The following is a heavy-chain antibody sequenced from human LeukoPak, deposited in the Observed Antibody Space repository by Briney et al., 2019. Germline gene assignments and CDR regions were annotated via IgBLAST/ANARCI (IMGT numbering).Heavy chain of an antibody. J-gene: IGHJ5*02. D-gene: IGHD3-9*01. Sequence: SETLSLTCTVSGGSISSSSYYWGWIRQPPGKGLEWLGSIYYSGSTYYNPSLKSRVTISVDTSKNQFSLKLSSVTAADTAVYYCASVTAYYDILTGYFGPWGQGTLVTVSS. CDR1: GGSISSSSYY. CDR3: ASVTAYYDILTGYFGP. CDR2: IYYSGST. V-gene: IGHV4-39*01.